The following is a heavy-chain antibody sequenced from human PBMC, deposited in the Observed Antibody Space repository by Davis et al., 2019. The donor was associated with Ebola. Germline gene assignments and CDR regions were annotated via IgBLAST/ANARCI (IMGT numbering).Heavy chain of an antibody. CDR2: TYYNSKWYN. CDR1: GDSVSSGG. CDR3: ARGWWKSGMDV. J-gene: IGHJ6*02. D-gene: IGHD6-19*01. Sequence: HSQTLSLTCAISGDSVSSGGWNWIRRSPSRGLEWLGRTYYNSKWYNDYAASVKSRITINPDTSKNQFSLQLNSVTPEDTALYYCARGWWKSGMDVWGQGTTVTVSS. V-gene: IGHV6-1*01.